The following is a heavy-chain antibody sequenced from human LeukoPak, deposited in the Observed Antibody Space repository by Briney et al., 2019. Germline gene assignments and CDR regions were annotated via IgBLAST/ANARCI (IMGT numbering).Heavy chain of an antibody. CDR2: IWSDEVTK. CDR3: ARDRVRYCSSTSCLNGAFDI. CDR1: GFTLRNCG. V-gene: IGHV3-33*08. J-gene: IGHJ3*02. D-gene: IGHD2-2*01. Sequence: GTSLRLSCAASGFTLRNCGMHWVRQAPGKGLEWVAVIWSDEVTKYYADSVRGRFTISRDNSKNTLFLQMNSLRPEDTAVYYCARDRVRYCSSTSCLNGAFDIWGQGTMVTVSS.